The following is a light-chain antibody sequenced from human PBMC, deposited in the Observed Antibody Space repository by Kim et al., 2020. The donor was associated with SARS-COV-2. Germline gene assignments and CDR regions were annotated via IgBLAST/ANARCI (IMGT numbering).Light chain of an antibody. CDR3: SSFTSISTYV. V-gene: IGLV2-14*01. Sequence: QSALTQPASVSGSPGQSITISCTGTSSDVGGFDYVAWYQQHPGKAPKLMIYDVSKRPSGVFSRFSGSKSGNTASLTISGLQAEDEADYYCSSFTSISTYVFGTGTKVTVL. J-gene: IGLJ1*01. CDR1: SSDVGGFDY. CDR2: DVS.